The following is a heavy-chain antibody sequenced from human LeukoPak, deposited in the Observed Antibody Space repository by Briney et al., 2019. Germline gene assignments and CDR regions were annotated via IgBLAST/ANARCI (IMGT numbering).Heavy chain of an antibody. CDR3: AKEALSELNDYGDYGQFDY. V-gene: IGHV3-23*01. J-gene: IGHJ4*02. D-gene: IGHD4-17*01. CDR2: ISGSGGST. Sequence: GGSLRLSCAASGFTFSSYAMSWVRQAPGQGLEGVSAISGSGGSTYYADSVKGRFTISRDNSKNTLYLQMNSLRAEDTAVYYCAKEALSELNDYGDYGQFDYWGQGTLVTVSS. CDR1: GFTFSSYA.